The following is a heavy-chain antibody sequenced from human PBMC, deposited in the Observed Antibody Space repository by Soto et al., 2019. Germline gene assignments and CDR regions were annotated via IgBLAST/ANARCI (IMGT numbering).Heavy chain of an antibody. CDR2: IWYDGSNK. D-gene: IGHD3-3*01. J-gene: IGHJ6*02. CDR1: GFTFSSYG. V-gene: IGHV3-33*01. Sequence: GGSLRLSCAASGFTFSSYGMHWVRQAPGKGLEWVAVIWYDGSNKYYADSVKGRFTISRDNSKNTLYLQMNSLRAEDTAVYYCARDYDFWSGSYKAYYYYGMDVWGQGTTVTVSS. CDR3: ARDYDFWSGSYKAYYYYGMDV.